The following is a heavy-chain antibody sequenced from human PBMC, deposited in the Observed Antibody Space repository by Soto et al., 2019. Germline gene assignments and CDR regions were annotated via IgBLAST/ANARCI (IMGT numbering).Heavy chain of an antibody. J-gene: IGHJ5*02. CDR3: AWTRYNWNDSWFDP. Sequence: SETLSLTCAVSGGSISSGGYSWSWIRQPPWKGLEWIGYIYHSGSTYYNPPLKSRVTRSVDMSKNQFSLKLSSVTAADTAVYYCAWTRYNWNDSWFDPWGPGXLVTVPS. D-gene: IGHD1-20*01. CDR1: GGSISSGGYS. CDR2: IYHSGST. V-gene: IGHV4-30-2*01.